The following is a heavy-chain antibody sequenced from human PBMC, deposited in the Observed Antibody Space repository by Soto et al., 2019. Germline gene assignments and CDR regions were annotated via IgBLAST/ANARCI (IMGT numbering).Heavy chain of an antibody. CDR2: IIPMFDII. V-gene: IGHV1-69*02. Sequence: ASVKVSCKVSGGTFSSYTITWVRQAPGEGLEWMGRIIPMFDIINYAQKFQGRVTITADKSTNTAYMELTSLKSDDTAVYYCARVEHEKYGMDLWG. CDR1: GGTFSSYT. CDR3: ARVEHEKYGMDL. J-gene: IGHJ6*02.